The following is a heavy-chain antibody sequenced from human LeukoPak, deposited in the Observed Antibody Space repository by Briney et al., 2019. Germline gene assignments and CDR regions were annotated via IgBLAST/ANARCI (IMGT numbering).Heavy chain of an antibody. CDR1: GFTFDDYG. V-gene: IGHV3-20*04. D-gene: IGHD2-15*01. Sequence: GGSLRLSCAASGFTFDDYGMRWVRQAAGKGLEWVSGINWNSGSTGYADSVKGRFNISRDNAKNSLYLQMNSLRAEDTALYYCARVIDIVVVVAATPIDYWGQGTLVTVSS. CDR2: INWNSGST. CDR3: ARVIDIVVVVAATPIDY. J-gene: IGHJ4*02.